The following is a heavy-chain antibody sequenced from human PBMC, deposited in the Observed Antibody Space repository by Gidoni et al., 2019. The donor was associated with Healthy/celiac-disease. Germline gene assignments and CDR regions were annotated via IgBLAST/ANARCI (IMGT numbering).Heavy chain of an antibody. J-gene: IGHJ5*02. V-gene: IGHV2-5*02. CDR1: GFSLSTSGVG. CDR2: IYWDDDK. Sequence: QITLKESGHTLVKPTQTLTLTCTFSGFSLSTSGVGVGWIRQPPGKALEWLALIYWDDDKRYSPTLKSRLTITKDTSKNQVVLTMTNMDPVDTATYYCAHRPETFVVVNHNWFDPWGQGTLVTVSS. D-gene: IGHD3-3*01. CDR3: AHRPETFVVVNHNWFDP.